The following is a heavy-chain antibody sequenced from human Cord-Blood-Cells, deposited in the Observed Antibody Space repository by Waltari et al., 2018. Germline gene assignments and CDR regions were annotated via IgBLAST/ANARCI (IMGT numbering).Heavy chain of an antibody. CDR1: GGTFSSYA. CDR2: SNPSFGTA. V-gene: IGHV1-69*06. CDR3: ARGITGTTPDAFDI. J-gene: IGHJ3*02. Sequence: QVQLVQSGAEVKKPGSSVKVSCKASGGTFSSYAISWVRQAPGQGLECMGGSNPSFGTANYAQKFQGRVTTTADKSTSTAYMELGSLRSEDTAVYYCARGITGTTPDAFDIWGQGTMVTVAS. D-gene: IGHD1-7*01.